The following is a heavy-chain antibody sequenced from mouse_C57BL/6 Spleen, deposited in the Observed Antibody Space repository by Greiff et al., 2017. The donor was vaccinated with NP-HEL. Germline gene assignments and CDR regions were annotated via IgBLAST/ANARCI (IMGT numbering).Heavy chain of an antibody. D-gene: IGHD2-1*01. Sequence: EVNLVESGEGLVKPGGSLKLSCAASGFTFSSYAMSWVRQTPEKRLEWVAYISSGGDYIYYADTVKGRFTISRDNARNTLYLQMSSLKSEDTAMYYCTREGYGNYGAMDYWGQGTSVTVSS. J-gene: IGHJ4*01. CDR2: ISSGGDYI. V-gene: IGHV5-9-1*02. CDR1: GFTFSSYA. CDR3: TREGYGNYGAMDY.